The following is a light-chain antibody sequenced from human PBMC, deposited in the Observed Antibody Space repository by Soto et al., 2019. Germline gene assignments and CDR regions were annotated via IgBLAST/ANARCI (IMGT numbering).Light chain of an antibody. V-gene: IGLV2-14*01. J-gene: IGLJ1*01. CDR3: SSYTNINTTACV. Sequence: QSALTQPASVSGSPGQSITISCTGTSGDIGSYNRVSWYQQHPGKAPKLIIYEVTDRPSGVSNRFSGSKSGNTASLTISGLQAEDEAEYYCSSYTNINTTACVFGTGTKVTXL. CDR2: EVT. CDR1: SGDIGSYNR.